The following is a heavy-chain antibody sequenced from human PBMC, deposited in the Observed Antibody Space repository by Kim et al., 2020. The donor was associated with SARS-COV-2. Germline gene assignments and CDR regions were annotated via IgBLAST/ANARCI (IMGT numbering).Heavy chain of an antibody. Sequence: GGSLRLSCAASGFTFSNAWMSWVRQAPGKGLEWVGRIKSKTDGGTTDYAAPVKGRFTISRDDSKNTLYLQMNSLKTEDTAVYYCTTDANYYDSSGCLDAFDIWGQGTMVTVSS. CDR2: IKSKTDGGTT. CDR1: GFTFSNAW. CDR3: TTDANYYDSSGCLDAFDI. J-gene: IGHJ3*02. V-gene: IGHV3-15*01. D-gene: IGHD3-22*01.